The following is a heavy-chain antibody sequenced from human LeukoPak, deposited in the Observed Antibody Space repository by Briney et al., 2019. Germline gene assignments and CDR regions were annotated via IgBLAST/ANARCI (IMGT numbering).Heavy chain of an antibody. D-gene: IGHD1-26*01. Sequence: GGSLRLSCAASGFTFSSYWMHWVRQAPGKGLVWVSRINSDGSSTSYADSVKGRFTISRDNAKNTLYLQMNSLRAEDTAVYYCAKRWWELLGSEFYFDYWGQGTLVTVSS. CDR2: INSDGSST. CDR3: AKRWWELLGSEFYFDY. V-gene: IGHV3-74*01. J-gene: IGHJ4*02. CDR1: GFTFSSYW.